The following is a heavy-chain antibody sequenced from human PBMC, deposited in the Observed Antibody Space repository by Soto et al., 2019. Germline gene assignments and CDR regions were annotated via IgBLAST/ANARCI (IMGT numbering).Heavy chain of an antibody. V-gene: IGHV4-59*01. CDR3: ARSYPTVDY. CDR1: GGSISSYY. J-gene: IGHJ4*02. Sequence: SETLSLTCTVSGGSISSYYWSWIRQPPGKGLEWIGYIYYSGSTNYNPSLKSRVTISVDTSKNQFSLKLSSVTAADTAVYYCARSYPTVDYWGQGTLVTVSS. CDR2: IYYSGST. D-gene: IGHD2-2*01.